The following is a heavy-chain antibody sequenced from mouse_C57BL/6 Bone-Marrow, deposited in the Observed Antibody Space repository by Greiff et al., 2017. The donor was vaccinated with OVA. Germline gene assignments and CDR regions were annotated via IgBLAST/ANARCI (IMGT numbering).Heavy chain of an antibody. Sequence: EVQVVESGGGLVKPGGSLKLSCAASGFTFSSYAMSWVRQTPAKRLEWVATISDGGSYTYYPDNVQGRFTLSRDNAKNNLYLPMSHLKAEDTARYYCARGGSNYGAMDYWGQGTSVTGSS. J-gene: IGHJ4*01. CDR2: ISDGGSYT. D-gene: IGHD2-5*01. CDR3: ARGGSNYGAMDY. V-gene: IGHV5-4*01. CDR1: GFTFSSYA.